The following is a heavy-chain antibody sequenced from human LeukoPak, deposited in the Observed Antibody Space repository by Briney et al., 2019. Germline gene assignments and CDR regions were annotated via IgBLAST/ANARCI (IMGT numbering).Heavy chain of an antibody. D-gene: IGHD3-10*01. V-gene: IGHV4-61*01. CDR1: GGSVSSGSYY. Sequence: PSETLSLTCTVSGGSVSSGSYYWSWIRQPPGKGLEWIGYIYYSGSTNYNPSLKSRVIISVDTSKNQFSLKLSSATAADTAVYYCARGSLLPITMVRGGKENKRSGRSWFDPWGQGTLVTVSS. CDR3: ARGSLLPITMVRGGKENKRSGRSWFDP. J-gene: IGHJ5*02. CDR2: IYYSGST.